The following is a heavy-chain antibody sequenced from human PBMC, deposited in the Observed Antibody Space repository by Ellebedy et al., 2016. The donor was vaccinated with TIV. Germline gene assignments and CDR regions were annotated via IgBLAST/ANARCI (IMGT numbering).Heavy chain of an antibody. V-gene: IGHV3-7*01. Sequence: GGSLRLSCGASGFSFRSYWMTWVRQAPGKGLEWVANINQDGSDKYYEDSVKGRFTIARDNAKNSLFLQMSSLRVEDTAVYYCATDGSYGDYRSPTNAFVMWGQGTMVAVSS. CDR2: INQDGSDK. CDR1: GFSFRSYW. CDR3: ATDGSYGDYRSPTNAFVM. J-gene: IGHJ3*02. D-gene: IGHD4-17*01.